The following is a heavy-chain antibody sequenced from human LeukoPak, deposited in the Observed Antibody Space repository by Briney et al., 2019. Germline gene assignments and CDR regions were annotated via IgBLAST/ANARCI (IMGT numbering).Heavy chain of an antibody. V-gene: IGHV3-11*01. Sequence: GGSLRLSCAASGFTFSDYYMSWIRQAPRKGLECLSYISSSGRTIYYADSVKGRFTISRDNAKNSLYLQMNSLRVEDTAVYYCARHYYHSSGHGGYWGQGTLVTVSS. CDR2: ISSSGRTI. CDR1: GFTFSDYY. D-gene: IGHD3-22*01. J-gene: IGHJ4*02. CDR3: ARHYYHSSGHGGY.